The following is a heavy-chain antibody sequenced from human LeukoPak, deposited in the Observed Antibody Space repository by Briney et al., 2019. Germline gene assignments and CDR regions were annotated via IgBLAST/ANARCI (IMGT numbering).Heavy chain of an antibody. Sequence: GGSLRLSCAASGFTFNIYGMSWVRQAPGKGLEWVSAISGSGGRTYYADSVKGRFTISRDNSMNTLYLQMSSLRAEDTAVYYCAKQLIVGVAVAATSIRRTYFDYWGQGTLVTVTS. CDR2: ISGSGGRT. CDR1: GFTFNIYG. J-gene: IGHJ4*02. V-gene: IGHV3-23*01. CDR3: AKQLIVGVAVAATSIRRTYFDY. D-gene: IGHD2-15*01.